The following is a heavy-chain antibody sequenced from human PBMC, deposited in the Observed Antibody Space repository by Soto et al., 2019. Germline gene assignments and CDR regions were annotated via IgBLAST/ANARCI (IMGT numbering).Heavy chain of an antibody. V-gene: IGHV4-4*07. Sequence: DWAPGPRLASETLSLTCTVSGASISGFYWSWIRKSAGKGLEWIGRIYATGTTDYNPSLKSRVMMSVDTSKKQFSLKLRSVTAADTAVYYCVRDGTKTLRDWFDPWGQGISVTVSS. J-gene: IGHJ5*02. CDR2: IYATGTT. CDR3: VRDGTKTLRDWFDP. D-gene: IGHD1-1*01. CDR1: GASISGFY.